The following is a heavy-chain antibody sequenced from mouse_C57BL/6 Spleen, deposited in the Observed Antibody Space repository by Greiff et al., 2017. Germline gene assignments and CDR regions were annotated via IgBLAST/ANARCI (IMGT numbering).Heavy chain of an antibody. D-gene: IGHD2-10*02. CDR3: ARLGMVTTCAMDY. J-gene: IGHJ4*01. CDR1: GYTFTDYN. CDR2: INPNNGGT. V-gene: IGHV1-18*01. Sequence: EVQLQHSGPELVKPGASVKIPCKASGYTFTDYNMDWVKQSHGKSLEWIGDINPNNGGTIYNQKFKGKATLTVDKSSSTAYMELRSLTSEVTAVYDCARLGMVTTCAMDYWGQGTSVTVSS.